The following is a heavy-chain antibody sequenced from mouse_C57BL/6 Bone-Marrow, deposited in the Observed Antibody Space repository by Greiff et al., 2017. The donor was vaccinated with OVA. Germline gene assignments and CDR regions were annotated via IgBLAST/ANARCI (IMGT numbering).Heavy chain of an antibody. J-gene: IGHJ4*01. CDR2: IYPRSGNT. CDR3: ARWLLEDYAMDY. V-gene: IGHV1-81*01. D-gene: IGHD2-3*01. CDR1: GYTFTSYG. Sequence: QVQLKESGAELARPGASVKLSCKASGYTFTSYGISWVKQRTGQGLEWIGEIYPRSGNTYYNEKFKGKATLTADKSSSTAYMELRSLTSEDSAVYFCARWLLEDYAMDYWGQGTSVTVSS.